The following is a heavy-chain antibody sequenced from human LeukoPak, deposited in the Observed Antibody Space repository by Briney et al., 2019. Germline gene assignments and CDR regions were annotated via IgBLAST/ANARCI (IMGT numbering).Heavy chain of an antibody. CDR1: GFIFSDYT. D-gene: IGHD6-13*01. CDR3: AKEGYSRGYYSYYYMDV. V-gene: IGHV3-30*04. CDR2: ISYDGSNK. J-gene: IGHJ6*03. Sequence: PGGSLTLSCVVTGFIFSDYTMYWVREPPGKGLEWVTAISYDGSNKYYADSVKGRFTISRDNSKNTLYVQMNSLGAEDTAVYYCAKEGYSRGYYSYYYMDVWGKGTTVTVSS.